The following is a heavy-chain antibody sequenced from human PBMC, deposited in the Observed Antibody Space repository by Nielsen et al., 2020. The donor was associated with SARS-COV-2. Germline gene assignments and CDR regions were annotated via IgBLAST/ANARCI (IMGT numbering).Heavy chain of an antibody. V-gene: IGHV3-48*03. J-gene: IGHJ4*02. CDR1: GFPFSSYE. CDR2: ISSSSSYT. Sequence: GESLKISCAASGFPFSSYEMNWVRQAPGKGLEWVSYISSSSSYTNYADSVKGRFTISRDNAKNSLYLQMNSLRAEDTAVYYCAKRSGYTSGWYGDYWGQGTLVTVSS. CDR3: AKRSGYTSGWYGDY. D-gene: IGHD6-19*01.